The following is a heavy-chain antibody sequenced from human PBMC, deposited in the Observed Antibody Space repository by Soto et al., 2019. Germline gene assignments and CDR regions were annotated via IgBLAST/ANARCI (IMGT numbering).Heavy chain of an antibody. V-gene: IGHV1-69*02. J-gene: IGHJ6*03. CDR2: IIPILGIA. D-gene: IGHD6-19*01. CDR1: GGTFSSYT. CDR3: ARSSPFKAVVPHGYMDV. Sequence: SVKVSCKASGGTFSSYTISWVRQAPGQGLEWMGRIIPILGIANYAQKFQGRVTITADKSTSTAYMELSSLRSEDTAVYYCARSSPFKAVVPHGYMDVWGKGTTVTVSS.